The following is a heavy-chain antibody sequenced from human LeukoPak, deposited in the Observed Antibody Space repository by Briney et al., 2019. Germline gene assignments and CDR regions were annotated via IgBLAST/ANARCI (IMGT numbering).Heavy chain of an antibody. CDR2: ISSNGGST. D-gene: IGHD3-3*01. V-gene: IGHV3-64D*06. CDR1: GFTFSSYA. CDR3: ATRDLYYDFWSGYGSYGMDV. Sequence: GGSLRLSCSASGFTFSSYAMHWVRQAPGKGLEYVSAISSNGGSTYYADSVKGRFTISRDNSKNTLYLQMSSLRAEDTAVYYCATRDLYYDFWSGYGSYGMDVWGQGTTVTVSS. J-gene: IGHJ6*02.